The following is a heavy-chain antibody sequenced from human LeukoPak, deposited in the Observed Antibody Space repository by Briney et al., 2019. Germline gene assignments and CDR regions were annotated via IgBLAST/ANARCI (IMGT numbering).Heavy chain of an antibody. CDR2: IYPGDSDT. Sequence: GESLKISCKGSGYSFTSSWIGWVRQMPGKGLEWMGIIYPGDSDTRYSPSFQGQVTISADKSINTAYLQWSSLKASDTAMYYCARRGYYDSSGWDAFDIWGQGTMVTVSS. D-gene: IGHD3-22*01. CDR3: ARRGYYDSSGWDAFDI. CDR1: GYSFTSSW. J-gene: IGHJ3*02. V-gene: IGHV5-51*01.